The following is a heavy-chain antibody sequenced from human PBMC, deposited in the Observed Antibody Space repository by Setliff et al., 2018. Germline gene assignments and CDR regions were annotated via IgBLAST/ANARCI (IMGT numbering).Heavy chain of an antibody. J-gene: IGHJ4*02. CDR2: IYYNGTT. V-gene: IGHV4-39*07. CDR3: ARVRVVQGYYESDY. Sequence: SETLSLTCTVSGDSISSSTYHWGWIRQSPGKGLEWIGNIYYNGTTNKNPSLKSRVTISVDTSRDQFSLRLSSVTAADTAMYYCARVRVVQGYYESDYWGQGTLVTVSS. D-gene: IGHD3-16*01. CDR1: GDSISSSTYH.